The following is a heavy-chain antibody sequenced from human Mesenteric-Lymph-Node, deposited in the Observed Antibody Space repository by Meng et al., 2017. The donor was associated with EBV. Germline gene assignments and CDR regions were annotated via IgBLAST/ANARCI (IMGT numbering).Heavy chain of an antibody. CDR1: GFSLSTSGVG. V-gene: IGHV2-5*02. J-gene: IGHJ4*02. CDR2: IYWDDDK. Sequence: QTTLKESAPPLGQPTQPPPLSSTCPGFSLSTSGVGVGWIRQPPGKALEWRALIYWDDDKRYSPSLKSRLTITKDTSKNQVVLTMTNMDPVDTATYYCAHQDGYNSIGYLDYWGQGSLVTVSS. D-gene: IGHD5-24*01. CDR3: AHQDGYNSIGYLDY.